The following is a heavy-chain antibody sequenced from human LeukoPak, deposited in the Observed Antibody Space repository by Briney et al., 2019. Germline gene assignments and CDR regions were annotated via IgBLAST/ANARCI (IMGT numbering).Heavy chain of an antibody. CDR3: ARGKARVRGWLQLRRFHYFDY. CDR2: INHSGST. Sequence: SETLSLTCAVYGESFSGYYWSWIRQPPGKGLEWIGEINHSGSTNYNPSLKSRVTISVDTSKNQFSLKLSSVTAADTAVYYCARGKARVRGWLQLRRFHYFDYWGQGTLVTVSS. D-gene: IGHD5-24*01. J-gene: IGHJ4*02. CDR1: GESFSGYY. V-gene: IGHV4-34*01.